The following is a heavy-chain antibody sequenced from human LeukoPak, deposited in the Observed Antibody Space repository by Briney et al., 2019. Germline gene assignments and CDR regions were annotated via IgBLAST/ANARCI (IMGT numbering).Heavy chain of an antibody. CDR1: GFTFSSYA. CDR2: ISGSGGST. J-gene: IGHJ4*02. V-gene: IGHV3-23*01. D-gene: IGHD3-10*01. CDR3: ARDRWVRGVIIPFTFDY. Sequence: GGSLRLSCAASGFTFSSYAMSWVRQAPGKGLEWVSAISGSGGSTYYADSVKGRFTISRDNSKNTLYLQMNSLRAEDTAVYYCARDRWVRGVIIPFTFDYWGQGTLVTVSS.